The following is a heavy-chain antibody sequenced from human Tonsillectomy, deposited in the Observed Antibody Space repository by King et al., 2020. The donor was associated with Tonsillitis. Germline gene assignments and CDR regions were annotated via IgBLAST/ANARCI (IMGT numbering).Heavy chain of an antibody. Sequence: VQLVESGGGVVQPGKSLRLSCAASGFTFSSYGMHWVRQAPGKGLEWVAVIAYDGTNKYYADSVKGRFTISRDNSKNTLYLQMNSLRAEDTAIYYCAKDPASGLGCSGWYHYWGQGTLVTVSS. CDR3: AKDPASGLGCSGWYHY. CDR1: GFTFSSYG. CDR2: IAYDGTNK. J-gene: IGHJ4*02. V-gene: IGHV3-30*18. D-gene: IGHD6-19*01.